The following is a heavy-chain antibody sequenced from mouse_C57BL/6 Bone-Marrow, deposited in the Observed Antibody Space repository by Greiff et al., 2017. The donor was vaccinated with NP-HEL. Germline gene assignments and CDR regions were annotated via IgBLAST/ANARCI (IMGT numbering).Heavy chain of an antibody. V-gene: IGHV5-15*04. J-gene: IGHJ3*01. CDR3: ARRDDYDRFAY. D-gene: IGHD2-4*01. CDR1: GFTFSDYG. CDR2: ISNLAYSI. Sequence: EVMLVESGGGLVQPGGSLKLSCAASGFTFSDYGMAWVRQAPRKGPEWVAFISNLAYSIYYADTVTGRFTISRENAKNTLYLEMSSLRSEDTAMYYCARRDDYDRFAYWGQGTLVTVSA.